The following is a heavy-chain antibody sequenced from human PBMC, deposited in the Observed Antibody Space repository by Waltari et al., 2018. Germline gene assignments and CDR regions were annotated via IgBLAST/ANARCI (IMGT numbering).Heavy chain of an antibody. CDR2: IVRDGSIT. J-gene: IGHJ4*02. Sequence: EVQLVESGGGLVQPGGSLRLSCAACGFSFGSYWMNWVRQAPGKGLVLVSRIVRDGSITSYADSVKGRFTISRDNAKNTLYLQMNSLRDEDTAVYYCARDYYYSIDYWGQGTVVTVSS. D-gene: IGHD3-10*01. CDR3: ARDYYYSIDY. CDR1: GFSFGSYW. V-gene: IGHV3-74*01.